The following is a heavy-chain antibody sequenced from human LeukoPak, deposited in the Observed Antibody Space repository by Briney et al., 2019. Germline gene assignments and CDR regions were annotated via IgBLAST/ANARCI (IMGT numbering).Heavy chain of an antibody. Sequence: SETLSLTCTVSGGSISSYYWSWIRQPPGKGLEWIGYIYYSGSTNYNPSLKSRVTISVDTSKNQFSLKLSSVTAADTAVYYCARANYDSSGYYFDYWGQGTPVTVSS. J-gene: IGHJ4*02. CDR3: ARANYDSSGYYFDY. V-gene: IGHV4-59*12. CDR2: IYYSGST. D-gene: IGHD3-22*01. CDR1: GGSISSYY.